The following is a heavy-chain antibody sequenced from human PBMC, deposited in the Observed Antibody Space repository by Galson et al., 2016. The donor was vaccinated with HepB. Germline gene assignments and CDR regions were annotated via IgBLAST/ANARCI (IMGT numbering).Heavy chain of an antibody. CDR1: GFTPGFTFSHEA. V-gene: IGHV3-30*04. D-gene: IGHD6-25*01. CDR3: AREAADDFDTSGYFDY. Sequence: SLRLSCAASGFTPGFTFSHEAMHWVRQAPGKGLEWLAVISYDGSKQYYADSVKGRFTISRDNSKSTLSLQMNGLRVDDTALYYCAREAADDFDTSGYFDYWGQGTLVTVSS. CDR2: ISYDGSKQ. J-gene: IGHJ4*02.